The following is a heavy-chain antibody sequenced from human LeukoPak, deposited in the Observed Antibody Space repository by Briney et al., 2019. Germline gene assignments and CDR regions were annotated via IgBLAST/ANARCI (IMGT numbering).Heavy chain of an antibody. CDR1: GGTFSSYA. D-gene: IGHD3-22*01. V-gene: IGHV1-69*05. J-gene: IGHJ4*02. Sequence: ASVKVSCKASGGTFSSYAISWVRQAPGQGLEWMGRIIPIFGTANYAQKFQGRVTITTDESTSTAYMELSSLRSEDTAVYYCARGRPALVVITYFDYWGQGTLVTVSS. CDR3: ARGRPALVVITYFDY. CDR2: IIPIFGTA.